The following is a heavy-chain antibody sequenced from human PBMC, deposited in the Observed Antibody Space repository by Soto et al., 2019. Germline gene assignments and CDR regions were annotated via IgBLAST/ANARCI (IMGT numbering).Heavy chain of an antibody. CDR3: AKDTLVVVPAAVPFDY. Sequence: GSLRLSCAASGFTFSSYAMSWVRQAPGKGLEWVSAISGSGGSTYYADSVKGRFTISRDNSKNTLYLQMNSLRAEDTAVYYCAKDTLVVVPAAVPFDYWGQGTLVTVSS. CDR2: ISGSGGST. CDR1: GFTFSSYA. J-gene: IGHJ4*02. V-gene: IGHV3-23*01. D-gene: IGHD2-2*01.